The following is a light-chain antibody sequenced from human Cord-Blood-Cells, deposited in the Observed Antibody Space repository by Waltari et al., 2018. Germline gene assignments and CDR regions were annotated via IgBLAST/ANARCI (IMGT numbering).Light chain of an antibody. J-gene: IGKJ4*01. V-gene: IGKV3-11*01. CDR2: DAS. Sequence: IVFTQSPATLSLSPGERATLSCRASQSVSSYLAWYQQKPGQAPRLLIYDASNRATGIPARFSGGGSGTDFTLTISSLEPEDFAVYYCQQRSNWLTFGGGTKVEIK. CDR3: QQRSNWLT. CDR1: QSVSSY.